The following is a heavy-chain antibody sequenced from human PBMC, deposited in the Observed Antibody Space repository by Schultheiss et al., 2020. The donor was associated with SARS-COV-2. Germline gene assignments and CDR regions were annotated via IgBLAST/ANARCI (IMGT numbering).Heavy chain of an antibody. CDR2: INPNSGGT. V-gene: IGHV1-2*02. CDR3: ARLGQPSYYYGSGSYSHFDY. Sequence: ASVKVSCKASGYTFTGYYMHWVRQAPGQGLEWMGWINPNSGGTNYAQKFQGRVTMTTDTSTSTAYMELRSLRSDDTAVYYCARLGQPSYYYGSGSYSHFDYWGQGTLVTVSS. D-gene: IGHD3-10*01. CDR1: GYTFTGYY. J-gene: IGHJ4*02.